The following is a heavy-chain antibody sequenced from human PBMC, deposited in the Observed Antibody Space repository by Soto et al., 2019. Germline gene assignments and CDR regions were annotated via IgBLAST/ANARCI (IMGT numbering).Heavy chain of an antibody. D-gene: IGHD5-12*01. Sequence: EVQLVESGGGLVQPGKSLRLSCVASGFTFDDCSMHWGRQAPGKGLEWVSGISWDSGTIGYADSVKGRFSISRDGAKNSLYLQMNSLRVEDAALYYCVQGRYPTMASPLDHWGQGTLVTVSS. CDR3: VQGRYPTMASPLDH. CDR1: GFTFDDCS. V-gene: IGHV3-9*01. CDR2: ISWDSGTI. J-gene: IGHJ5*02.